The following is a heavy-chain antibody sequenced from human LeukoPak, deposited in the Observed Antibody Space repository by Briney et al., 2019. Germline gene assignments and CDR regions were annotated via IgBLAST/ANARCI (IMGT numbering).Heavy chain of an antibody. Sequence: PGGSLRLSCAASGFTFGNAWMSWVRQAPGKGLEWVGRIRSKTGGGTIDYAAPVKGRFTISRDDSKNTLYLQMSSLKNEDTAVYYCTVAIVAPMWDCWGQGTLVTVSS. CDR2: IRSKTGGGTI. CDR3: TVAIVAPMWDC. V-gene: IGHV3-15*01. CDR1: GFTFGNAW. D-gene: IGHD5-12*01. J-gene: IGHJ4*02.